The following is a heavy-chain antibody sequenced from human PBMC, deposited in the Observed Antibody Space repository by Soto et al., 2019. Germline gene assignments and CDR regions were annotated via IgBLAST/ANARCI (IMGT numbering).Heavy chain of an antibody. D-gene: IGHD1-26*01. CDR2: IIPIFGTA. CDR3: ARRAYGRDGYKLLFDY. J-gene: IGHJ4*02. Sequence: GASVKVSCKASGGTFSSYAISWVRQAPGQGLEWMGGIIPIFGTANYAQKFQGRVTITADESTSTAYMELSSLRSEDTAVYYCARRAYGRDGYKLLFDYWGQGTLVTVSS. CDR1: GGTFSSYA. V-gene: IGHV1-69*13.